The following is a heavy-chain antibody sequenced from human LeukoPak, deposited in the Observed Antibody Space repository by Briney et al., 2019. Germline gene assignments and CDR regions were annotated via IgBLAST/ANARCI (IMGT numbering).Heavy chain of an antibody. J-gene: IGHJ3*02. Sequence: PSETLSLTCTVSGGSVSSGSYYWSWIRQPPGKGLEWIGYTYYSGSTNYNPSLKSRVTISVDTSKNQFSLKLSSVTAADTAVYYCAREGYDSQNDAFDIWGQGTMVTVSS. CDR2: TYYSGST. CDR1: GGSVSSGSYY. D-gene: IGHD3-3*01. CDR3: AREGYDSQNDAFDI. V-gene: IGHV4-61*01.